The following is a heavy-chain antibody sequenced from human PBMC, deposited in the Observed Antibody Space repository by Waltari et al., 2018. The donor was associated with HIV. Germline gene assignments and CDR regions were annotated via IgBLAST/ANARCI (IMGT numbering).Heavy chain of an antibody. CDR2: ISYDGSSE. V-gene: IGHV3-30-3*01. CDR1: GCTSSRSN. Sequence: QEHLVEYGGDVVQPGRSLRLYSAAPGCTSSRSNMIWVRQAPGKGLEWVAVISYDGSSENYADFVKGRFPISRDNSENTLYLQMHSIRPEDTAVYYCARGGKYGDYQYYFDSWGQGTLVTVSP. J-gene: IGHJ4*02. CDR3: ARGGKYGDYQYYFDS. D-gene: IGHD4-17*01.